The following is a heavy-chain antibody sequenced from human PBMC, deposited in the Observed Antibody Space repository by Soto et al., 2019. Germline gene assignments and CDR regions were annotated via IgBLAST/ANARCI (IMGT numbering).Heavy chain of an antibody. J-gene: IGHJ5*02. Sequence: SETLSLTCSVSGDYIHVGGYYWTWIRQRPGKGLEWVGYIYYTGKTYYNPSLESRLAMSVDRSKNQFALRLTSVAAADTAVYFCGRGRTSNANCIDPWGQGTLVTVSS. CDR3: GRGRTSNANCIDP. D-gene: IGHD2-2*01. CDR1: GDYIHVGGYY. V-gene: IGHV4-30-4*01. CDR2: IYYTGKT.